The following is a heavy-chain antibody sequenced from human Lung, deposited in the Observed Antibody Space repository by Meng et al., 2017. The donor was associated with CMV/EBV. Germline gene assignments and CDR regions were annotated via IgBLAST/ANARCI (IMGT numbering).Heavy chain of an antibody. CDR3: AREGGKGDYRDYRMYYGMDV. CDR2: ISYSGNT. V-gene: IGHV4-39*07. Sequence: SXTXSLXCSLSGTSIKSSTYYWGWIRQPPGKGLEWIGSISYSGNTYYNPSLKSPVTISVDTSKNQFSLRLSSVTAADTAVYYCAREGGKGDYRDYRMYYGMDVWXQGNXVTVSS. J-gene: IGHJ6*02. D-gene: IGHD4-11*01. CDR1: GTSIKSSTYY.